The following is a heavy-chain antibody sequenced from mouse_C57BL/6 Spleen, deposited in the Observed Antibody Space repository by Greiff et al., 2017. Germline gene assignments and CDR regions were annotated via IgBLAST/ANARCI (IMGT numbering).Heavy chain of an antibody. CDR1: GFNIKNTY. Sequence: EVQLQQSVAELVRPGASVKLSCTASGFNIKNTYMHWVKQRPEQGLEWIGRIDPANGNTKYAPKFQGKATITADTSSNTAYLQLSSLTSEDTAIYYCASPLYYGSSYDWDFDVWGTGTTVTVSS. CDR2: IDPANGNT. D-gene: IGHD1-1*01. CDR3: ASPLYYGSSYDWDFDV. V-gene: IGHV14-3*01. J-gene: IGHJ1*03.